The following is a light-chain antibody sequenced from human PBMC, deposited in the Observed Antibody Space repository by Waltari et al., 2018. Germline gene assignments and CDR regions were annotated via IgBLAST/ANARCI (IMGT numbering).Light chain of an antibody. Sequence: EIVLTQSPATLSLSPGERATLSCRASQSVGSYLAWYQQRPGQAPRLLIHDASSRATDIPARFSGSGSGTDFTLTISSLEPEDFAIYYCQQRSNWQGLTFGGGTRVEIK. V-gene: IGKV3-11*01. CDR3: QQRSNWQGLT. J-gene: IGKJ4*01. CDR2: DAS. CDR1: QSVGSY.